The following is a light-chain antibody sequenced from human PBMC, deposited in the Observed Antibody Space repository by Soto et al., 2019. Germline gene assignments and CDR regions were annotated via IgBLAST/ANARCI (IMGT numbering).Light chain of an antibody. CDR1: SSNIGANYD. J-gene: IGLJ1*01. V-gene: IGLV1-40*01. CDR3: QSYDSSLNRV. CDR2: GDN. Sequence: QSVLSQPPSVSGAPGQRITISCTGSSSNIGANYDVHWYRQVPGTAPKLLMSGDNNRPSGVADRFSGSKSGTSAALAITRLQAEDEASYYGQSYDSSLNRVFGTGTKLTVL.